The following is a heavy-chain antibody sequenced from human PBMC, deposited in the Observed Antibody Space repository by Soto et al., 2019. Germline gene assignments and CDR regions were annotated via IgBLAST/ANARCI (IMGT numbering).Heavy chain of an antibody. V-gene: IGHV3-23*01. Sequence: GGSLRLSCAASGFTFSSYAMSWVRQAPGKGLEWVSAISGSGGSTYYADSVKGRFTISRDNSKNTLYLQMNSLRAEDTAVYYCAKERGSQVYYYYGMDVWGQGTTVTVSS. CDR2: ISGSGGST. J-gene: IGHJ6*02. CDR3: AKERGSQVYYYYGMDV. CDR1: GFTFSSYA. D-gene: IGHD2-15*01.